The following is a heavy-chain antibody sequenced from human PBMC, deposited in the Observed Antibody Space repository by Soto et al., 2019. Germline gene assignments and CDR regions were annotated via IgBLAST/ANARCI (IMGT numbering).Heavy chain of an antibody. CDR2: IIPIFGTA. Sequence: QVQLVQSGAEVKKPGSSVKVSCKASGGTFSSYAISWVRQAPGQGLEWMGGIIPIFGTANYAQKFQGRVTITADKSTSTAYMELSSLRSEDTAVSYCPRVFDGAARYYYYGMDVWGQGTTVTVSS. CDR1: GGTFSSYA. J-gene: IGHJ6*02. D-gene: IGHD6-6*01. V-gene: IGHV1-69*06. CDR3: PRVFDGAARYYYYGMDV.